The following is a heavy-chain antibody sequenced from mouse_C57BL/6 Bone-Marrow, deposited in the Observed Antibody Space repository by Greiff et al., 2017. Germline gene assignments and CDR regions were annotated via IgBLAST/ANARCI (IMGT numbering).Heavy chain of an antibody. CDR1: GYTFTSYG. CDR3: AKTWLAY. V-gene: IGHV1-81*01. CDR2: IYPRSGNT. Sequence: QVQLQQSGAELARPGASVKLSCKASGYTFTSYGISWVKQRTGQGLEWIGEIYPRSGNTYYNEKFKGKATLTADKSSSPAYMELRSLTSEDSAVYYCAKTWLAYWGQGTLVTVSA. J-gene: IGHJ3*01.